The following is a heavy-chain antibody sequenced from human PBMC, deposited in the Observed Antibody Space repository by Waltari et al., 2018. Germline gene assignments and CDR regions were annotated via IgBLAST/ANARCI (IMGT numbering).Heavy chain of an antibody. CDR1: GGSISSGSYY. Sequence: QVQLQESGPGLVKPSQTLSLTCTVSGGSISSGSYYWSWIRQPAGKGLEWIGRIYTSGSTNYNPSLKSRVTISVDTSKNQFSLKLSSVTAADTAVYYCARAGYCSGGSCPTPYGMDVWGQGTTVTVSS. D-gene: IGHD2-15*01. V-gene: IGHV4-61*02. CDR2: IYTSGST. CDR3: ARAGYCSGGSCPTPYGMDV. J-gene: IGHJ6*02.